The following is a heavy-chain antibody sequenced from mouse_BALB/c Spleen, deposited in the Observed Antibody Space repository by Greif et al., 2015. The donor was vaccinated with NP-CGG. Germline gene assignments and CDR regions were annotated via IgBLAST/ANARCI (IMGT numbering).Heavy chain of an antibody. J-gene: IGHJ1*01. Sequence: DLVKPGASVKLSCKASGYTFTSYWINWIKQRPGQGLEWIGRIAPGSGSTYYNEMFKGKATLTVDTSSSTAYIQLSSLSSEDSAVYFCARNYYGSSRYFDVWGAGTTVTVSS. CDR2: IAPGSGST. V-gene: IGHV1S41*01. CDR3: ARNYYGSSRYFDV. CDR1: GYTFTSYW. D-gene: IGHD1-1*01.